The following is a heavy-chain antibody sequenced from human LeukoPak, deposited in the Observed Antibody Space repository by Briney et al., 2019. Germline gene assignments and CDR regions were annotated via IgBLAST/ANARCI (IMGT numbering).Heavy chain of an antibody. CDR1: GGSISSYY. J-gene: IGHJ4*02. V-gene: IGHV4-59*01. D-gene: IGHD6-19*01. Sequence: SETLSLTCTVSGGSISSYYSSWIRQPPGKGLEWIGYIYYSGSTNYNPSLKSRVTISVDTSKNQFSLKLSSVTAADTAVYYCARAYSSGWSFDYWGQGTLVTVSS. CDR2: IYYSGST. CDR3: ARAYSSGWSFDY.